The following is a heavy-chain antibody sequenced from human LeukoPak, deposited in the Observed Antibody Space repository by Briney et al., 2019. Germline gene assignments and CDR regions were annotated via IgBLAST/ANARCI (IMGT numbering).Heavy chain of an antibody. CDR1: GYTFTGYY. V-gene: IGHV1-2*06. Sequence: GASVKVSCKASGYTFTGYYMHWVRQAPGQGLEWMGRINPNSGGTNYAQKFQGRVTMTRDTSISTAYMELSGLRSDDTAVYYCARAGEYSYGSPFAFDIWGQGTMVTVSS. J-gene: IGHJ3*02. D-gene: IGHD5-18*01. CDR2: INPNSGGT. CDR3: ARAGEYSYGSPFAFDI.